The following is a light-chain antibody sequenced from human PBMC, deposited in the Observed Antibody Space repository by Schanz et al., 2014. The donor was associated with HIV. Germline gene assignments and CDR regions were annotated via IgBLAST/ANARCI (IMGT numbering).Light chain of an antibody. CDR2: DVS. CDR3: NSYTRKSPPL. V-gene: IGLV2-14*03. J-gene: IGLJ2*01. CDR1: SSDVGGYNY. Sequence: QSVLTQPASVSGSPGQSITISCTGTSSDVGGYNYVSSDKQRPGKAPKLMIYDVSNRPSGVSNRFSGSKSGNTASLTISGLQAEDEADYYCNSYTRKSPPLFGGGTKLTVL.